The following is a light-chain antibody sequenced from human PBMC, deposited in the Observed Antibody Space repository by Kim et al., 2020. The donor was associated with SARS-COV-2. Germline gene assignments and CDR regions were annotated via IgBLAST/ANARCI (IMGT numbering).Light chain of an antibody. CDR2: GHN. J-gene: IGLJ3*02. CDR1: SLKTYY. V-gene: IGLV3-19*01. CDR3: CSRDNRGDHPV. Sequence: SSELTQDPAVSVALGQTVSITCHGDSLKTYYTSWFQRKPGQAPVLVIYGHNNRPSGISYRFSGSISGNTASLTITGAQAEDEGYYFCCSRDNRGDHPVFG.